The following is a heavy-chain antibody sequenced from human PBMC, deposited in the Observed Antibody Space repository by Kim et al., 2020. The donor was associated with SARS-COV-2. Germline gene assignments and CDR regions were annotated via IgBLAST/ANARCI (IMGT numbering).Heavy chain of an antibody. D-gene: IGHD3-3*01. Sequence: GGSLRLSCAASGFTFSSYAMSWVRQAPGKGLEWVSAISGSGGSTYYADSVKGRFTISRDNSKNTLYLQMNSLRAEDTAVYYCATASPDLPFEEWFIGGAFDIWGQGTMVTVSS. J-gene: IGHJ3*02. CDR2: ISGSGGST. CDR3: ATASPDLPFEEWFIGGAFDI. CDR1: GFTFSSYA. V-gene: IGHV3-23*01.